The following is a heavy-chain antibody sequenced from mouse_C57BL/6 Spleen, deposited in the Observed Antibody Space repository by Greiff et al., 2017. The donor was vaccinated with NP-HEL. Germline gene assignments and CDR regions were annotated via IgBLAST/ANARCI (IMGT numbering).Heavy chain of an antibody. Sequence: VQLQQPGAELVKPGASVKLSCKASGYTFTSYWMHWVKQRPGQGLEWIGMIHPNSGSTNYNEKFKSKATLTVDKSSSTAYMQLSSLTSEDSAVYYRARSIGSSGYYYAMDYWGQGTSVTVSS. CDR3: ARSIGSSGYYYAMDY. CDR2: IHPNSGST. CDR1: GYTFTSYW. J-gene: IGHJ4*01. D-gene: IGHD3-2*02. V-gene: IGHV1-64*01.